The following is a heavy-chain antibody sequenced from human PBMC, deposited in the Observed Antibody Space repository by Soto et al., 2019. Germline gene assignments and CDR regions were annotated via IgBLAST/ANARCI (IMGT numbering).Heavy chain of an antibody. V-gene: IGHV3-30*18. Sequence: QVQLVESGGGVVQPGRSLRLSCAASGFTFSSYGMHWVRQAPGKGLEWVAVISYDGSNKYYADSVKGRFTISRDNPKNTLYLQMNSLRAEDTAVYYCAKDQGITGTTDYYYGMDVWGQGTTVTVSS. J-gene: IGHJ6*02. CDR3: AKDQGITGTTDYYYGMDV. CDR1: GFTFSSYG. D-gene: IGHD1-7*01. CDR2: ISYDGSNK.